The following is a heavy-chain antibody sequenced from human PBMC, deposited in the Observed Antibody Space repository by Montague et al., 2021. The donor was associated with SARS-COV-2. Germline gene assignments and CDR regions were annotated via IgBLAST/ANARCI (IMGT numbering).Heavy chain of an antibody. D-gene: IGHD6-13*01. CDR3: ARILVAAAGSPFDP. J-gene: IGHJ5*02. CDR2: IDWDDDE. CDR1: GFSLSTSGMC. Sequence: PALVKPTQTLTLTCTFSGFSLSTSGMCVSWIRQPPGKALEWLARIDWDDDEYYSTSLKTRLTISKDTSKNQVVLTMTNMDPVDTATYYCARILVAAAGSPFDPWGQGTLVTVSS. V-gene: IGHV2-70*11.